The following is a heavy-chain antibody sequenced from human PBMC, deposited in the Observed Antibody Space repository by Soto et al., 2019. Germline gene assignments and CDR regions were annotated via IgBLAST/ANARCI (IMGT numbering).Heavy chain of an antibody. J-gene: IGHJ5*02. CDR1: GGSISSGGYY. CDR3: ARDARYFDWLSRFDP. CDR2: IHYSGST. Sequence: SETLSLTCTVSGGSISSGGYYWSWLRQHPGKGVEWSGYIHYSGSTYYNPSLKSRVTISVDTSKNQFSLKLSSVTAADTAVYYCARDARYFDWLSRFDPWGQGTLVTVSS. D-gene: IGHD3-9*01. V-gene: IGHV4-31*03.